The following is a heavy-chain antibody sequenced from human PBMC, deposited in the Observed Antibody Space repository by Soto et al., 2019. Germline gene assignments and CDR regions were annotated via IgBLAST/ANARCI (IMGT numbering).Heavy chain of an antibody. V-gene: IGHV3-48*01. CDR3: AKDKGRYDWGDAFHI. D-gene: IGHD3-16*01. CDR2: ISSSSSTI. CDR1: GFTFSSYS. J-gene: IGHJ3*02. Sequence: GGSLRLSCAASGFTFSSYSMNWVRQAPGKGLEWVSYISSSSSTIYYADSVKGRFTISRDNAKNSLYLQMNSLRAEDTAVYYCAKDKGRYDWGDAFHIWGQGTMVTVSS.